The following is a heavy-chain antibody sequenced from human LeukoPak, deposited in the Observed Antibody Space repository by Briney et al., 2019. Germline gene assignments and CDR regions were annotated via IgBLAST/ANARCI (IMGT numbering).Heavy chain of an antibody. CDR1: GFTFSSYG. D-gene: IGHD4-17*01. CDR3: AKEIGDPDY. Sequence: GRSLRLSCAASGFTFSSYGMHWVRQAQGKGLEWVAVISYGGSNKYYADSVKGRFTISRDNSKNTLYLQMNSLRAEDTAVYYCAKEIGDPDYWGQGTLVTVSS. CDR2: ISYGGSNK. V-gene: IGHV3-30*18. J-gene: IGHJ4*02.